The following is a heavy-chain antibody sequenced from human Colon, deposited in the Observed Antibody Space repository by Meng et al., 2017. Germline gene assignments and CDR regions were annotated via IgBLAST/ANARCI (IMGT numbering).Heavy chain of an antibody. D-gene: IGHD1-26*01. CDR3: AKDRVVESTGDAFDI. Sequence: GGSLRLSCAASGFTFNTFAMSWVRQAPGKGLEWVSTVSGSPFGDSGGNTQYADSVKGRFTISRDNSKNMLYLQMNRLRAEDTAIYYCAKDRVVESTGDAFDIWGQGTMVTVSS. CDR1: GFTFNTFA. J-gene: IGHJ3*02. V-gene: IGHV3-23*01. CDR2: VSGSPFGDSGGNT.